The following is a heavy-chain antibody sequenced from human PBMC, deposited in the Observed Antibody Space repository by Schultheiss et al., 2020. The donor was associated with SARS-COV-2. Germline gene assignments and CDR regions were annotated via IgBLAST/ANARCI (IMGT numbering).Heavy chain of an antibody. CDR1: GGSISSSSYY. CDR2: IYYSGST. V-gene: IGHV4-39*07. Sequence: SETLSLTCTVSGGSISSSSYYWGWIRQPPGKGLEWIGSIYYSGSTYYNPSLKSRVTISVDTSKNQFSLKLSSVTAADTAVYYCARDGAGGGYCSGGSCYAPGYYYYGMDVWGQGTTVTVSS. J-gene: IGHJ6*02. CDR3: ARDGAGGGYCSGGSCYAPGYYYYGMDV. D-gene: IGHD2-15*01.